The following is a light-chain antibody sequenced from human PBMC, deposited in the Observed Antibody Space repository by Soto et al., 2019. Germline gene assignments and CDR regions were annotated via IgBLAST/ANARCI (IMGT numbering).Light chain of an antibody. J-gene: IGKJ4*01. Sequence: DIVVTQSPLSLPVTPVEPASISCRSSGNLLHSNGYYYLDWYLQKPGQSPQLLIYLGSNRASGVPDRFSGSGSGTDFTLTISRVEAEDVGVYFCAQGLATPFTFGGGTKVDI. CDR1: GNLLHSNGYYY. CDR2: LGS. V-gene: IGKV2-28*01. CDR3: AQGLATPFT.